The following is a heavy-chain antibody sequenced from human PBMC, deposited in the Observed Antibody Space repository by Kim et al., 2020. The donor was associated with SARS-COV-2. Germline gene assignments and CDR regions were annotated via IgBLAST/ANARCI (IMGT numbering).Heavy chain of an antibody. CDR2: ISSNGGST. CDR3: VRTMTTVTGKTDY. D-gene: IGHD4-17*01. J-gene: IGHJ4*02. V-gene: IGHV3-64D*09. CDR1: GFTFSSYA. Sequence: GGSLRLSCSASGFTFSSYAMHWVRQAPGKGLEYVSAISSNGGSTYYADSVKGRFTISRDNSKNTLYLQMSSLRAEDTAVYYCVRTMTTVTGKTDYWGQGTLVTVSS.